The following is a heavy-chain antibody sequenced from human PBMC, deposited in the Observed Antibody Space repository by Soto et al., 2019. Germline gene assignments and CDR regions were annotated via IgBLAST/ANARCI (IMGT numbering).Heavy chain of an antibody. CDR3: ARDSNDYGDYGWYFEL. V-gene: IGHV3-7*01. CDR1: GFTFSKYW. D-gene: IGHD4-17*01. J-gene: IGHJ2*01. Sequence: EVHLVESGGGLVQPGGSLRLSCAASGFTFSKYWVSWVRQAPGKGLEWLADIKQDGSTKYYVDSVKGRFTISRDNAEKSLYLQMNNLRAEDTAVYYCARDSNDYGDYGWYFELWGRGTLVTVSS. CDR2: IKQDGSTK.